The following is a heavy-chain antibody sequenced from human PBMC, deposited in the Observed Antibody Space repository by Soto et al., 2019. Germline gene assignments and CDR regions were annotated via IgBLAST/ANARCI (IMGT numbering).Heavy chain of an antibody. D-gene: IGHD6-19*01. Sequence: QVQLVQSGAEVKKPGASVKVSCKASGYTLTSYYINWVRQAPGQGLEWMGRMNPNSGNTGYAQKFQGRVTMTRNTSISTAYMELSSLRSEDTAVYYCARRSSGWFHNGFDPWGQGTLVTVSS. V-gene: IGHV1-8*01. CDR2: MNPNSGNT. CDR3: ARRSSGWFHNGFDP. J-gene: IGHJ5*01. CDR1: GYTLTSYY.